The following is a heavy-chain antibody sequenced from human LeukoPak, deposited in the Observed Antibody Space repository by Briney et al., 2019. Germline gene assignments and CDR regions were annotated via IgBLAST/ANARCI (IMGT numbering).Heavy chain of an antibody. J-gene: IGHJ4*02. CDR3: AKDRFSYASGNTDY. CDR2: ISYDGTNK. CDR1: GFTFSSYG. V-gene: IGHV3-30*18. D-gene: IGHD3-10*01. Sequence: GGSLRLSCAASGFTFSSYGMHWVRQAPGKGLEWVAAISYDGTNKYYVDSVKGRFTISRDNSKNTLYLQMNRPGPEDTAVYYCAKDRFSYASGNTDYWGQGTLVTVST.